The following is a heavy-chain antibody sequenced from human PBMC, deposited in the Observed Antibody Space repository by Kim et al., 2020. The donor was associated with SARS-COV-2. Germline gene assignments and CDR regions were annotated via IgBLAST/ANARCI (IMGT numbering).Heavy chain of an antibody. CDR1: GFTFGDYA. V-gene: IGHV3-49*04. J-gene: IGHJ4*02. CDR3: TRTQDVSLLFGY. Sequence: GGSLRLSCTASGFTFGDYAMSWVRQAPGKGLEWVGFIRSKAYGGTTEYAASVKGRFTISRDDSKSIAYLQMNSLKTEDTAVYYCTRTQDVSLLFGYWGQGTLVTVSS. CDR2: IRSKAYGGTT.